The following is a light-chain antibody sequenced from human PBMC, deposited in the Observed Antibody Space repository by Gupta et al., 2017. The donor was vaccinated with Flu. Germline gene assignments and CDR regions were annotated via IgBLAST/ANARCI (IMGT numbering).Light chain of an antibody. J-gene: IGKJ1*01. V-gene: IGKV3-20*01. CDR3: QQYDTSPRT. CDR2: GAS. Sequence: EGATLSCRASQSVSSSYLAWYQQKPGQSPRLLIYGASSRATGVPDRFSGSGSGTDFTLTISRLEPEDFAVYYCQQYDTSPRTFGLGTKVEIK. CDR1: QSVSSSY.